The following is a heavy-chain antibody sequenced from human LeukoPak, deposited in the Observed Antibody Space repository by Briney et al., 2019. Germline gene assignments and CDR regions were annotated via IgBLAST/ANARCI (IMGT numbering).Heavy chain of an antibody. CDR3: ARHYYGDVYYFDF. CDR1: GGSISDYY. D-gene: IGHD3-16*01. Sequence: SETLSLTCTVSGGSISDYYWSWLRQPPGKGLEWIGYFYYSGTSRYNPSLKSRVTFSADTSESQFSLKLTSVTAADTAVYYCARHYYGDVYYFDFWGQGTLVTVSS. J-gene: IGHJ4*02. CDR2: FYYSGTS. V-gene: IGHV4-59*08.